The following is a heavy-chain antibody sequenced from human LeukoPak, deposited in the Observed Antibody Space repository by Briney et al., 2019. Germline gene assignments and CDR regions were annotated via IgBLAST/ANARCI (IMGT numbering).Heavy chain of an antibody. J-gene: IGHJ6*02. D-gene: IGHD2-2*01. CDR1: GYTFTSYG. CDR3: ARDRIVVVPAAMGQPYYYYYGMDV. V-gene: IGHV1-69*13. Sequence: SVKVSCKASGYTFTSYGISWVRQAPGQGLEWMGGIIPIFGTANYAQKFQGRVTITADESTGTAYMELGSLRSEDTAVYYCARDRIVVVPAAMGQPYYYYYGMDVWGQGTTVTVSS. CDR2: IIPIFGTA.